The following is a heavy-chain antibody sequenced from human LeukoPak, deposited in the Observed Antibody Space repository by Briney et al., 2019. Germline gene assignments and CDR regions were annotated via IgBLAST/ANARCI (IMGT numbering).Heavy chain of an antibody. CDR3: VRNNAMDV. CDR2: VNRVGSET. CDR1: GFTLSNHW. D-gene: IGHD2-8*01. J-gene: IGHJ6*02. Sequence: GGSLRLSCAASGFTLSNHWMTWVRQVPGRGPEWVANVNRVGSETYYLDSVKGRFTISRDNAKNSLYLQMNSLRAEDTALYYCVRNNAMDVWGQGTTVIVSS. V-gene: IGHV3-7*03.